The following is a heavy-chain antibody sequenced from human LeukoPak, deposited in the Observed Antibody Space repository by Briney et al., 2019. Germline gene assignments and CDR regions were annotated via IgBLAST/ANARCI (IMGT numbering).Heavy chain of an antibody. CDR3: ARRHDYSNYPDY. J-gene: IGHJ4*02. D-gene: IGHD4-11*01. CDR2: ISSSSSYI. V-gene: IGHV3-21*01. Sequence: GGSLRLPCAASGFTFSSYSVNWVRQAPGKGLEWVSSISSSSSYIYYADSVKGRFTISRDNAKNSLYLQMNSLRAEDTAVYYCARRHDYSNYPDYWGQGTLVTVPS. CDR1: GFTFSSYS.